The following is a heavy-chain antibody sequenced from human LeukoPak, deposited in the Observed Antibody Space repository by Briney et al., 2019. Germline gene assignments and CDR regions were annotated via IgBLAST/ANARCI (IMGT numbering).Heavy chain of an antibody. CDR2: IYYSGST. Sequence: SETLSLTCSVSGGSVTTYFWSWIRQPPGKGLEWIAYIYYSGSTNYNPSLKSRVTISVDTSKNQFSLKLSSVTAADTAVYYCARDREMRYYYDSSGIRAFDIWGQGTMVTVSS. CDR3: ARDREMRYYYDSSGIRAFDI. J-gene: IGHJ3*02. CDR1: GGSVTTYF. V-gene: IGHV4-59*02. D-gene: IGHD3-22*01.